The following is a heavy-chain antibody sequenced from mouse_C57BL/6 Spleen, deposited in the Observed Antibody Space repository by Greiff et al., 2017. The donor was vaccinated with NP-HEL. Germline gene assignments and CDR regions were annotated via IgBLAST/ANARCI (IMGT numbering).Heavy chain of an antibody. CDR1: GYTFTSYW. Sequence: VQLQQPGAELVKPRASVKLSCKASGYTFTSYWMQWVKQRPGQGLEWIGEIDPSDSYTNYNQKFKGKATLTVDTSSSTAYMQLSSLTSEDSAVYYCARRSTFAYWGQGTLVTVSA. CDR3: ARRSTFAY. V-gene: IGHV1-50*01. CDR2: IDPSDSYT. J-gene: IGHJ3*01.